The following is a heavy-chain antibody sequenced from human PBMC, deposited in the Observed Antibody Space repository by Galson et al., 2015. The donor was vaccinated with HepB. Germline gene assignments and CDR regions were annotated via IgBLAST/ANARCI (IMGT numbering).Heavy chain of an antibody. D-gene: IGHD4-17*01. J-gene: IGHJ4*02. CDR3: ARVGDYGDYEEFREYYFDY. V-gene: IGHV1-46*01. CDR1: GSTFTSYY. CDR2: INPRGGST. Sequence: SVKVSCKASGSTFTSYYMHWVRQAPGQGLEWMGIINPRGGSTSYAQKFQGRVTITADESTSTAYMELSSLRSEDTAVYYCARVGDYGDYEEFREYYFDYWGLGTLVTVPS.